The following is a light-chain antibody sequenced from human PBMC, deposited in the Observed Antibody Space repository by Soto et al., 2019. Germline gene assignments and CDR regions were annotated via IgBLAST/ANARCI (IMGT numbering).Light chain of an antibody. J-gene: IGKJ1*01. Sequence: AIQMTQSPSSLSASVGDRVTITCRASQGIRNDLGWFQQKPGKAPKLLIYAASSLQSGVPSRFRGSGSGTDFTLIISSLQPEDFATYYCLQDYNYPWTFGQGTKVEIK. CDR3: LQDYNYPWT. CDR2: AAS. V-gene: IGKV1-6*01. CDR1: QGIRND.